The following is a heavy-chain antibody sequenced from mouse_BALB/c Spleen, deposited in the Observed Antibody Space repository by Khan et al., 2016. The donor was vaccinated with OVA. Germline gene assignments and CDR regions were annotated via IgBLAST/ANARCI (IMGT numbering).Heavy chain of an antibody. CDR2: ISNGGGST. CDR3: ARPCATEYADSMDY. Sequence: EVELVESGGDLVQPGGSLKLSCAASGFTFSSYTMSWVRQTPEKRLEWVAFISNGGGSTYYPDTVKGRFTISRDNAKNTLYLQMSSLKSDDTAMYYCARPCATEYADSMDYWGQGTSVTVSS. J-gene: IGHJ4*01. CDR1: GFTFSSYT. D-gene: IGHD1-1*01. V-gene: IGHV5-12-2*01.